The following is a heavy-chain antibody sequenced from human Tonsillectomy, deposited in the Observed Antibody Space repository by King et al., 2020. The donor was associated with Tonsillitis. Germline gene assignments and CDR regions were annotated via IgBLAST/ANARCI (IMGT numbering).Heavy chain of an antibody. J-gene: IGHJ4*02. V-gene: IGHV1-2*02. CDR3: ATSGGFPFES. CDR1: GYTFTGYY. D-gene: IGHD3-10*01. Sequence: VQLVQSGAEMKKPGASVRLSCKASGYTFTGYYIHWVRQAPGQGLEWMGWINPKSGGTHYAQKFQGRVTMSRDTSISTAYMQLSSLRSDDTAVYFCATSGGFPFESWGQGTLVTVSS. CDR2: INPKSGGT.